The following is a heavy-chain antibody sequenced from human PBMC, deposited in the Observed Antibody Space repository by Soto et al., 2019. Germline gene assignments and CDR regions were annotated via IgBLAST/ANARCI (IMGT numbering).Heavy chain of an antibody. V-gene: IGHV2-26*01. Sequence: PTLVNPTQTLTLTCTFSGFSLSTSGVGVGWIRQPPGKALEWLAHIFSNDEKSYSTSLKSRLTISKDTSKSQVVLTMTNMDPVDTATYYCARTGAYSSGWVFDYWGRGTLVSVSS. D-gene: IGHD6-19*01. CDR2: IFSNDEK. CDR3: ARTGAYSSGWVFDY. CDR1: GFSLSTSGVG. J-gene: IGHJ4*02.